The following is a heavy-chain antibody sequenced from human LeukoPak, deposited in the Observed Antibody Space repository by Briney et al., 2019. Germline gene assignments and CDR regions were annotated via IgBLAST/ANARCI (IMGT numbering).Heavy chain of an antibody. Sequence: GGSLRLSCAASGFTFSSYWMSWVRQAPGKGLEWVANIKQDGSEKYYVDSVKGRFTISRDNAKNSLYLQMNSLRAEDTAVYYCASAGGSASYAYWGQGTPVTVSS. D-gene: IGHD3-10*01. V-gene: IGHV3-7*01. CDR3: ASAGGSASYAY. J-gene: IGHJ4*02. CDR2: IKQDGSEK. CDR1: GFTFSSYW.